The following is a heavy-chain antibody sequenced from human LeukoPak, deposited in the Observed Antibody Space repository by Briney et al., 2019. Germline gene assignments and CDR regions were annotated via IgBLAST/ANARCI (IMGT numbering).Heavy chain of an antibody. V-gene: IGHV3-48*01. J-gene: IGHJ4*02. CDR2: ISSSSSTI. CDR1: GVIFNNYA. Sequence: PGGSLRLSCAVSGVIFNNYAMNWVRQAPGKGLEWVSYISSSSSTIYYADSVKGRFTISRDNAKNSLYLQMNSLRAEDTAVYYCARGAYYYEDWGQGTLVTVSS. CDR3: ARGAYYYED. D-gene: IGHD3-22*01.